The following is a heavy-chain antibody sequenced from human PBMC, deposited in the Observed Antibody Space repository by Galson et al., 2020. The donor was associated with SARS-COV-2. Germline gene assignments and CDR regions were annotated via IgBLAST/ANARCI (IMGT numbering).Heavy chain of an antibody. Sequence: SERLSLTCHVSLYSIKRGFYWGSIRQPPGKGLEWIELTYHSRSTHYNPSLKSRATISVDTSRNQFSLKGTSVTAADTATYYCARWEYSGTYPADFWGQGHLVTVSP. CDR1: LYSIKRGFY. CDR3: ARWEYSGTYPADF. V-gene: IGHV4-38-2*01. J-gene: IGHJ4*02. CDR2: TYHSRST. D-gene: IGHD1-26*01.